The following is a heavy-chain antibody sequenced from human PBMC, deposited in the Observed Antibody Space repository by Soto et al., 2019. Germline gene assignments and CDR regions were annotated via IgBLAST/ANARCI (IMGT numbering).Heavy chain of an antibody. CDR1: GFTFSSYG. Sequence: QVQLVESGGGVVQPGRSLRLSCAASGFTFSSYGMHWVRQAPGKGLEWVAVISYDGSNKYYADSVKGRFTISRDNSKNTLYLQMNSLRAEDTAVYYCAKEPPPSYDGSGSYDYYYYMDVWGKGTTVTVSS. CDR3: AKEPPPSYDGSGSYDYYYYMDV. J-gene: IGHJ6*03. CDR2: ISYDGSNK. V-gene: IGHV3-30*18. D-gene: IGHD3-10*01.